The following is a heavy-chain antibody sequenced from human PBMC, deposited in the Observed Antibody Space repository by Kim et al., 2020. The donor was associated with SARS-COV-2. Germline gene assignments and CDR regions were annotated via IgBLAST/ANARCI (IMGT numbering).Heavy chain of an antibody. V-gene: IGHV4-61*01. CDR3: ARQGGITMVRGVNYDY. Sequence: SETLSLTCTVSGGSVSSGSYYWSWIRQPPGKGLEWIGYIYYSGSTNYNPSLKSRVTISVDTSKNQFSLKLSSVTAADTAVYYCARQGGITMVRGVNYDYWGQGTLVTVSS. J-gene: IGHJ4*02. CDR1: GGSVSSGSYY. D-gene: IGHD3-10*01. CDR2: IYYSGST.